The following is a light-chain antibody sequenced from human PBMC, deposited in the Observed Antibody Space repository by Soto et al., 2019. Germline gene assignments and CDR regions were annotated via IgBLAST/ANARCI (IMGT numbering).Light chain of an antibody. CDR2: DAS. CDR3: QHYNSYSEA. J-gene: IGKJ1*01. CDR1: QSVGNS. V-gene: IGKV1-5*01. Sequence: IQMPQFPSNLTASVGASVSKNCRASQSVGNSLAWYQQRPGKAPKLLIFDASTLESGVPSKFSGSGSGTEFTLTISSPQPDDFATYYCQHYNSYSEAFGQGTKVDIK.